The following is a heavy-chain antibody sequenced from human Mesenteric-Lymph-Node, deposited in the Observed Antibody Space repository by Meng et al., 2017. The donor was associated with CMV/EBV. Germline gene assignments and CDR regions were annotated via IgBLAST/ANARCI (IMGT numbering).Heavy chain of an antibody. V-gene: IGHV1-69*02. J-gene: IGHJ2*01. CDR3: ATSPCTSSRCYTSYWYFDL. CDR2: IIPGLGIT. D-gene: IGHD2-2*02. Sequence: FNSYIIRWVRQAPGHGLEWMGGIIPGLGITNYAQKFQGRVTLTADESTRTAYMELSNLRSEDTAVFFCATSPCTSSRCYTSYWYFDLWGLGTLVTVSS. CDR1: FNSYI.